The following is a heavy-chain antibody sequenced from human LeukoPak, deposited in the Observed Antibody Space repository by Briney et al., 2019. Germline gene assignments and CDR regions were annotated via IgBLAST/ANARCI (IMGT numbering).Heavy chain of an antibody. V-gene: IGHV3-74*01. CDR2: INSDGSAT. J-gene: IGHJ6*02. Sequence: GGSLRLSCAASGFPFSSYWMHWVRHVPGKGLLWVSRINSDGSATIYADSVRGRFTISRDNAKNTLYLQMSGLRVEDTAVYHCASDSPYYGMDVWGQGTTVTVFS. CDR1: GFPFSSYW. CDR3: ASDSPYYGMDV.